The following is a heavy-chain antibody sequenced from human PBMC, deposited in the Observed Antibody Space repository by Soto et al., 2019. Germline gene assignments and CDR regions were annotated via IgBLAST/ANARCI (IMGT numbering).Heavy chain of an antibody. CDR3: VKSGRWLQLPRPFDY. D-gene: IGHD5-12*01. V-gene: IGHV3-64D*06. Sequence: GVLRLSCSASGFTFSSYAMHWVRQAPGKGLEYVSAISSNGGSTYYADSVKGRFTISRDNSKNTLYLQMSSLRAEDTAVYYCVKSGRWLQLPRPFDYWGQGTLVTVSS. CDR1: GFTFSSYA. J-gene: IGHJ4*02. CDR2: ISSNGGST.